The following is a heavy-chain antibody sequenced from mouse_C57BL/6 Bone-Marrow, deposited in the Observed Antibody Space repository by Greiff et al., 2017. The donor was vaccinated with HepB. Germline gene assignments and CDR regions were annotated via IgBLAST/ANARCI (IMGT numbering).Heavy chain of an antibody. J-gene: IGHJ1*03. CDR3: ARDLDYYGSSYRLYWYFDV. Sequence: EVMLVESGGGLVKPGGSLKLSCAASGFTFSSYAMSWVRQTPEKRLEWVATISDGGSYTYYPDNVKGRFTISRDNAKNNLYLQMSHLKSEDTAMYYCARDLDYYGSSYRLYWYFDVWGTGTTVTVSS. CDR2: ISDGGSYT. CDR1: GFTFSSYA. V-gene: IGHV5-4*01. D-gene: IGHD1-1*01.